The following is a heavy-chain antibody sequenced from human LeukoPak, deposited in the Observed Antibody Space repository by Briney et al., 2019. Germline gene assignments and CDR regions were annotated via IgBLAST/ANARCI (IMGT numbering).Heavy chain of an antibody. V-gene: IGHV3-21*01. D-gene: IGHD5-12*01. Sequence: GGSLRLSCAASGFTFSSYSMNWVRQAPGKGLEWVSSISSSSTYISYADSVKGRFTISRDNARNSLDLQMDSLRVEDTAIYYCAREGYSAYGLDYWGQGTLVTVSS. CDR3: AREGYSAYGLDY. CDR1: GFTFSSYS. J-gene: IGHJ4*02. CDR2: ISSSSTYI.